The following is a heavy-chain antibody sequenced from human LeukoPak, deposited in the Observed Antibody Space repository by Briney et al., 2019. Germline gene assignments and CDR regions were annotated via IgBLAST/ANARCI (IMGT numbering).Heavy chain of an antibody. CDR1: GFTFSSYS. CDR3: ARDLYCSGGSCYLYAFDI. Sequence: GGSLRLSCAASGFTFSSYSMNWVRQAPGKGLEWVSSISSSSSYIYYADSVKGRFTISRDNAKNSLYLQMNSLRAEDTALYYCARDLYCSGGSCYLYAFDIWGQGTMVTVSS. J-gene: IGHJ3*02. V-gene: IGHV3-21*04. D-gene: IGHD2-15*01. CDR2: ISSSSSYI.